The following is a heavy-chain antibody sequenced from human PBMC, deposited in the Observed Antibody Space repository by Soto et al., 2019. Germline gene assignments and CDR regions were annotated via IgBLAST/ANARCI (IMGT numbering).Heavy chain of an antibody. CDR1: GYSFTSYW. CDR3: ARSGHGFDY. J-gene: IGHJ4*02. D-gene: IGHD5-12*01. V-gene: IGHV5-51*01. CDR2: IYPGDSDT. Sequence: GXWLKISCKGSGYSFTSYWIRWVSKMPGKGLEWMGIIYPGDSDTRYSPSFQGQVTISADKSISTAYLQWSSLKASDTAIYYCARSGHGFDYWGQGTPVTXSS.